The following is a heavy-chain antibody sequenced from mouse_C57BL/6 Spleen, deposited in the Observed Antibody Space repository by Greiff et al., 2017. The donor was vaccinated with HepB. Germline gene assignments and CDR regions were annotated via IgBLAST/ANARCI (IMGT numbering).Heavy chain of an antibody. CDR1: GYTFTSYW. Sequence: QVQLQHPGAELVKPGASVKMSCKASGYTFTSYWITWVKQRPGQGLEWIGDIYPGSGSTNYNEKFKSKATLTVDTSSSTAYMQRSSLTSEDSAVYYGARVRSPRGYAMDYWGQGTSVTVSS. D-gene: IGHD3-3*01. CDR2: IYPGSGST. J-gene: IGHJ4*01. CDR3: ARVRSPRGYAMDY. V-gene: IGHV1-55*01.